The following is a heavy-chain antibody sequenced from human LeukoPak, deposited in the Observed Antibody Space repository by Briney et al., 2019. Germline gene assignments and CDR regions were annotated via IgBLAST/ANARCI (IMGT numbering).Heavy chain of an antibody. D-gene: IGHD6-19*01. CDR1: GFTFSSYA. CDR2: ISYDGSNK. J-gene: IGHJ4*02. CDR3: ARDRLAVADAEDY. Sequence: GRSLRLSCAASGFTFSSYAMHWVRQAPGKGLEWVAVISYDGSNKYYADSVKGRFTISRDNSKNTLYLQMNSLRAEDTAVYYCARDRLAVADAEDYWGQGTLVTVSS. V-gene: IGHV3-30-3*01.